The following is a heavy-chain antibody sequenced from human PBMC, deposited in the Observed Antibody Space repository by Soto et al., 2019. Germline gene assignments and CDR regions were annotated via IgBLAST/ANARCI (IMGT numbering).Heavy chain of an antibody. CDR2: ISGSGGST. CDR3: ANGNYYDILTGSTDYYYYFMDV. Sequence: PGGSLRLSCAASGFTFSSYAMSWVRQAPGKGLEWVSAISGSGGSTYYADSVKGRFTISRDNSKNTLYLQMNSLRAEDTAVYYCANGNYYDILTGSTDYYYYFMDVWAKGTTVTVSS. J-gene: IGHJ6*03. V-gene: IGHV3-23*01. CDR1: GFTFSSYA. D-gene: IGHD3-9*01.